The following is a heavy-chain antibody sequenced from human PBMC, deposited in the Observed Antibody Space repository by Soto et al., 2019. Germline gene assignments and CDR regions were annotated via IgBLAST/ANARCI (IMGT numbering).Heavy chain of an antibody. CDR2: ISSSSSYI. CDR1: GFTFSSYS. D-gene: IGHD4-17*01. J-gene: IGHJ3*02. Sequence: GGSLRLSCAASGFTFSSYSMNWVRQAPGKGLEWVSSISSSSSYIYYADSVKGRFTISRDNSKNTLYLQMNSLTDEDTAVYFCARVTDYGDKAFDIWGQGTKITVSS. V-gene: IGHV3-21*01. CDR3: ARVTDYGDKAFDI.